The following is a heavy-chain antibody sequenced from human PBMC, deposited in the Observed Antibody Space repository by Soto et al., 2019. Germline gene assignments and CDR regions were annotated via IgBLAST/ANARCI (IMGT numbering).Heavy chain of an antibody. CDR3: ARGKGYDYVWGSYRPTNDAFDI. D-gene: IGHD3-16*02. CDR2: IDPSDSYT. V-gene: IGHV5-10-1*01. CDR1: GYSFTSYW. J-gene: IGHJ3*02. Sequence: LGESLKISCKGSGYSFTSYWISWVRQMPGKGLEWMGRIDPSDSYTNYSPSFQGHVTISADKSISTAYLQWSSLKASDTAMYYCARGKGYDYVWGSYRPTNDAFDIWGQGTMVTVSS.